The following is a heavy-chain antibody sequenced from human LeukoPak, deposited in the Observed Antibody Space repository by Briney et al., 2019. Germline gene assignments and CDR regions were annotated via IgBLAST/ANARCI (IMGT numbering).Heavy chain of an antibody. CDR1: GYKFTNYW. J-gene: IGHJ4*02. CDR2: IYPGDSET. D-gene: IGHD4-17*01. CDR3: ARALRTGQGDYVPVL. Sequence: GESLKISCKAPGYKFTNYWIGWVRQMPGKGLEWMTIIYPGDSETRYSPSFQGQVTISADKSTGTMYLQWSSLKASDTAMYYCARALRTGQGDYVPVLWGQGTLVIVSS. V-gene: IGHV5-51*01.